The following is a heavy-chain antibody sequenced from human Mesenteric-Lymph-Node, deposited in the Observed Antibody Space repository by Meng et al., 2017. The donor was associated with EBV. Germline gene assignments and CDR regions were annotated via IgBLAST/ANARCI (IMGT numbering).Heavy chain of an antibody. CDR3: ARRRMVTMIVVVITDWFDP. J-gene: IGHJ5*02. Sequence: QVQLQESGPGLVKPSETLSLTCPVSGGSVSSGSYYWSWIRQPPGKGLECIGYIHNSGSTNYNPSLKSRVTISVDTSKNQFSLRLSSVTAADTAVYYCARRRMVTMIVVVITDWFDPWGQGTLVTVAA. D-gene: IGHD3-22*01. CDR1: GGSVSSGSYY. V-gene: IGHV4-61*01. CDR2: IHNSGST.